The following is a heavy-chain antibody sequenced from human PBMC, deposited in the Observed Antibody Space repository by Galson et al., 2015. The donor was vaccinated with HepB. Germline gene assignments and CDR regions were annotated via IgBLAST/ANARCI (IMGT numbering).Heavy chain of an antibody. CDR1: GFTLTSNY. Sequence: SLRLSCAVSGFTLTSNYISWVRQAPGKGLEWISIIYRSGDPYYPDSLRGRFTISRDTSKNTVYLQMNRLRSEDTAVYYCARDHSAVYMDVWGQGTTVIVSS. CDR2: IYRSGDP. V-gene: IGHV3-53*05. CDR3: ARDHSAVYMDV. D-gene: IGHD2-2*01. J-gene: IGHJ6*02.